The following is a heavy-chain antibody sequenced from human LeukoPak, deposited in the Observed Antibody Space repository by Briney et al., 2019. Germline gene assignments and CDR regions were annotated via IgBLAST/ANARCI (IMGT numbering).Heavy chain of an antibody. J-gene: IGHJ4*02. CDR3: AKDAERGFDYSNSLQK. V-gene: IGHV3-33*03. Sequence: GGSLRLSCAASKFTFSHYGMHWVRQAPGKGLEWVAVVFNDGSNQYYADSVKGRFTVSRDNSQNMVYRQMNSLRPEDTAVYYCAKDAERGFDYSNSLQKWGQGTLVTVPS. CDR2: VFNDGSNQ. CDR1: KFTFSHYG. D-gene: IGHD4-11*01.